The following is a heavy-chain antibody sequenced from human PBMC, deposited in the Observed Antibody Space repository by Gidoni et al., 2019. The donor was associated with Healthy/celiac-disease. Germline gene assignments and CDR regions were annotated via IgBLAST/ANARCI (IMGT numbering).Heavy chain of an antibody. CDR1: GGSISSYY. Sequence: QVQLQEAGPGLVTPSATLSLTCTVTGGSISSYYWSWIRQPPGKGLEWIGYIYYSGSTNYNPSLKSRVTISVDTSKNQFPLKLSSVTAADTAVYYCATLAVAGTEIPYYYYMDVWGKGTTVTVSS. CDR3: ATLAVAGTEIPYYYYMDV. D-gene: IGHD6-19*01. J-gene: IGHJ6*03. CDR2: IYYSGST. V-gene: IGHV4-59*01.